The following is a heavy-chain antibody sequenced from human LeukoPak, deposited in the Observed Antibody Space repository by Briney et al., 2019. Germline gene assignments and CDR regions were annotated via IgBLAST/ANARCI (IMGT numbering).Heavy chain of an antibody. J-gene: IGHJ4*02. Sequence: PGGSLRLSCAASGFTFSSYAMSWVRQAPGKGLEWVSAISGSGGSTYYADSVKGRFTISRDNARNSLYLEMNSLRAEDTAVYSCARGAWSENPFDYWGQGTLVTVSS. CDR1: GFTFSSYA. CDR2: ISGSGGST. V-gene: IGHV3-23*01. CDR3: ARGAWSENPFDY. D-gene: IGHD1-14*01.